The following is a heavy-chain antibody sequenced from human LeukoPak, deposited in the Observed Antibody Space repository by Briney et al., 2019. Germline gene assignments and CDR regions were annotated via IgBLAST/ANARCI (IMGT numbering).Heavy chain of an antibody. V-gene: IGHV3-23*01. CDR2: ISGLGGSA. CDR3: ARRGGSSWSSFDY. CDR1: GFTFSSYS. D-gene: IGHD6-13*01. Sequence: GGSLRLSCAASGFTFSSYSMNWVRQAPGKGLEWVSGISGLGGSAYYAASVKGRFTISRDNSGNRVFLQLNSLRVEDTAVYYCARRGGSSWSSFDYWGQGTLVTVSS. J-gene: IGHJ4*02.